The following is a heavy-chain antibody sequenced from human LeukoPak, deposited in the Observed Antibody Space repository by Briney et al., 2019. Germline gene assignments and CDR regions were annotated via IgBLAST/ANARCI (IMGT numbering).Heavy chain of an antibody. J-gene: IGHJ3*02. V-gene: IGHV1-18*01. Sequence: ASVKVSCKASGYTFTSYGISWVRQAPGKGLEWMGWISAYNGNTNYAQKLQGRVTMTTDTSTSTAYMQLRSLRSDDTAVYYCASGTRYYDSSGYFDAFDIWGQGTMVTVSS. CDR3: ASGTRYYDSSGYFDAFDI. CDR1: GYTFTSYG. D-gene: IGHD3-22*01. CDR2: ISAYNGNT.